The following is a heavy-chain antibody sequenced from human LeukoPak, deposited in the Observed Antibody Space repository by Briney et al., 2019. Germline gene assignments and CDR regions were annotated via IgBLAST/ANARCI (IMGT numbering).Heavy chain of an antibody. CDR2: ISYDGSNK. V-gene: IGHV3-30*18. CDR1: GFTFSSYG. CDR3: ANPLRVGAHRSLDY. Sequence: GRSLRLSCAASGFTFSSYGMHWVRQAPGKGLEWVAVISYDGSNKYYADSVKGRFTISRDNSKNTLYLQMNSLRAEDTAVYYCANPLRVGAHRSLDYWGQRTLVTVSS. J-gene: IGHJ4*02. D-gene: IGHD1-26*01.